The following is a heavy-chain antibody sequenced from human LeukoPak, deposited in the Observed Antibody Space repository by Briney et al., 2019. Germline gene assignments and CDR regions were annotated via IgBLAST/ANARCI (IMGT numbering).Heavy chain of an antibody. D-gene: IGHD6-13*01. Sequence: HTGGSLRLSCAASGFTVSSNFMSWVRQAPGKGLECVSVIYSRGGTYYADSVQGRFTISRDASKNTLFLQMSSLRADDTAVYYCASRSPGGSSWYVNWGQGTLVTVSS. J-gene: IGHJ4*02. V-gene: IGHV3-53*01. CDR2: IYSRGGT. CDR1: GFTVSSNF. CDR3: ASRSPGGSSWYVN.